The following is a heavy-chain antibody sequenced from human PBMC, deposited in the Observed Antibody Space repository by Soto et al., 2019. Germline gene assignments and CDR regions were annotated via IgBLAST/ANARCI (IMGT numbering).Heavy chain of an antibody. CDR2: IIPIFGTA. J-gene: IGHJ6*02. V-gene: IGHV1-69*13. CDR1: GGALSIHA. CDR3: ARDRARPGYSSCLYGTDHYYGMVV. Sequence: SVKVYCKACGGALSIHAISWLLQAPGRGLEWMGGIIPIFGTANYAQKFQGRVTITADESTSTAYMELSSLRSEDTAVYYCARDRARPGYSSCLYGTDHYYGMVVSCPAT. D-gene: IGHD6-13*01.